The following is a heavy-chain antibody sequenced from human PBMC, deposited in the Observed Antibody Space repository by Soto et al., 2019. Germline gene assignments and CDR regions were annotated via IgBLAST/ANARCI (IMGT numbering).Heavy chain of an antibody. J-gene: IGHJ5*02. CDR3: ARLRYSSSWYPWFDP. CDR1: GGSVNSYY. Sequence: PSETLSLTCTVSGGSVNSYYWSWIRQPPGKGLEWIGYIYYSGSTNYNPSLKSRVTISVDTSKNQFSLKLSSVTAADTAVYYCARLRYSSSWYPWFDPWGQGTLVTVSS. CDR2: IYYSGST. V-gene: IGHV4-59*08. D-gene: IGHD6-13*01.